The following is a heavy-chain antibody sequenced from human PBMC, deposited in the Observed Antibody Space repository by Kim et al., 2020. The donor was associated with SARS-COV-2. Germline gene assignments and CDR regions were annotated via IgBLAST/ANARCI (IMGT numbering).Heavy chain of an antibody. J-gene: IGHJ6*02. Sequence: GGSLRLSCAASGFTFSSYSMNWVRQAPGKGLEWVSYISSSSSTIYYADSVKGRFTISRDNAKNSLYLQMNSLRDEDTAVYYCARELEVTVSSGYYENNYYYYGMDVWGQGTTVTVSS. D-gene: IGHD3-22*01. CDR2: ISSSSSTI. CDR3: ARELEVTVSSGYYENNYYYYGMDV. V-gene: IGHV3-48*02. CDR1: GFTFSSYS.